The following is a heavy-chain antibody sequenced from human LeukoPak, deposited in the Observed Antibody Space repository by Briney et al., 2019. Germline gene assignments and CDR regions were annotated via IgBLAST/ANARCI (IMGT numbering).Heavy chain of an antibody. CDR2: IHYTGKT. Sequence: SETLSLTCTVSGGSISSGGYYWSWIRQPPGKGLEWIGYIHYTGKTNYNPSLKSRVTISVDTSKNKFSLNLSSVTAADTAVYYCARSYYDSSGYIPAIDYWGQGTLVTVSS. D-gene: IGHD3-22*01. CDR1: GGSISSGGYY. CDR3: ARSYYDSSGYIPAIDY. V-gene: IGHV4-61*08. J-gene: IGHJ4*02.